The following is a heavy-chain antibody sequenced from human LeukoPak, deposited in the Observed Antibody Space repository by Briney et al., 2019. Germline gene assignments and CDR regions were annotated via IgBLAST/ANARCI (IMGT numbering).Heavy chain of an antibody. CDR1: GYTFTDFY. D-gene: IGHD2-8*02. CDR3: ARDSYNTGGAYDV. V-gene: IGHV1-2*02. J-gene: IGHJ4*02. CDR2: INPAIRGT. Sequence: AASVTVSCKASGYTFTDFYIHWVRQAPGQGLEWLGWINPAIRGTKYAQTFQDRITMTRDPSISTAYIDLSSLTSDDTAVYFCARDSYNTGGAYDVWGQGTLVTVSS.